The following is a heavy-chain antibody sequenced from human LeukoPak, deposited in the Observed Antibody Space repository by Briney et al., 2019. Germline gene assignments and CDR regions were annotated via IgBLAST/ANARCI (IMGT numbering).Heavy chain of an antibody. V-gene: IGHV4-59*01. CDR3: ARVGYGSDY. Sequence: SETLSLTCTVSGGSITGYYWSWIRQPPGKGLEWIGYIYSTGSTSFNPSLKSRVTISVDTSKNQFSLKLSSVTAADTAVYYCARVGYGSDYWGQGTLVTVSS. D-gene: IGHD3-10*01. CDR2: IYSTGST. CDR1: GGSITGYY. J-gene: IGHJ4*02.